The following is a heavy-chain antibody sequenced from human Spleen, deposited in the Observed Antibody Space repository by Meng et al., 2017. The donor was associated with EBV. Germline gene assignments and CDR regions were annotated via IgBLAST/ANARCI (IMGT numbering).Heavy chain of an antibody. CDR3: ATSHSSKVGARRLDY. D-gene: IGHD1-26*01. J-gene: IGHJ4*02. CDR1: GGAFSGYY. Sequence: QGLLQQRGGGLLQLRGTLSSSCAAYGGAFSGYYWTWIRQAPGKGLGWIGENTHRGITNYNPSLKSRVTISVDTSKKQFSLNLSSVTAADTAVYYCATSHSSKVGARRLDYWGQGTLVTVSS. V-gene: IGHV4-34*01. CDR2: NTHRGIT.